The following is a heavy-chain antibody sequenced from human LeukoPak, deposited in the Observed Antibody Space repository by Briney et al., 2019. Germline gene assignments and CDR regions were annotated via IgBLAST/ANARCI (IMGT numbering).Heavy chain of an antibody. V-gene: IGHV4-59*01. Sequence: SETLSLTCTVSGGSISSYYWSWIRQPPGKGLEWIGYIYYSGSTYYNPCLKSRVTISVDTSKNQFSLKLSSVTAADTAVYYCARSAAGITIFGVVPWYFDYWGQGTLVTVSS. D-gene: IGHD3-3*01. CDR3: ARSAAGITIFGVVPWYFDY. J-gene: IGHJ4*02. CDR1: GGSISSYY. CDR2: IYYSGST.